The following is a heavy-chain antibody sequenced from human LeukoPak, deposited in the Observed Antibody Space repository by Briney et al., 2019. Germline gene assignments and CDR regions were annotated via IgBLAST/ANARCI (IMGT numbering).Heavy chain of an antibody. V-gene: IGHV1-69*05. J-gene: IGHJ5*02. Sequence: SVKVSCKASGGTFSSYAISWVRQAPGQGLEWMGGIIPVFGTANYAQKFQGRVTITTDESTSTAYMELSSLRSEDTAVYYCARVGCSSTSCYPENWFDPWGQGTLVTVSS. CDR3: ARVGCSSTSCYPENWFDP. D-gene: IGHD2-2*01. CDR2: IIPVFGTA. CDR1: GGTFSSYA.